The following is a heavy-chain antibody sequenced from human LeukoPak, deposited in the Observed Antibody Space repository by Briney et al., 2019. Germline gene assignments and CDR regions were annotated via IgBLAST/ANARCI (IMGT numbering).Heavy chain of an antibody. CDR2: INPNSGGT. D-gene: IGHD4-11*01. CDR3: ARVTTRKSTFLDY. CDR1: GYTFTGYY. J-gene: IGHJ4*02. V-gene: IGHV1-2*02. Sequence: ASVKVSCKASGYTFTGYYMHWVRQAPGQGLEWMGWINPNSGGTNYAQKFQGRVTMTRDTSISTAYMELSRLRSDDTAVYYCARVTTRKSTFLDYWGQGTLVTVSP.